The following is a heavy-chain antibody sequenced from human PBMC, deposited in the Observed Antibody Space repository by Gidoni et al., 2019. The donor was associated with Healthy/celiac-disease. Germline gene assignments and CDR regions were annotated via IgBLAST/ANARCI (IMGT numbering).Heavy chain of an antibody. Sequence: QVQLQESGPGLVKPSETLSPTCTVAGGSISSYYWSWIRQPAGKGLEWIGRIYTSGSTNYNPSLKSRVTMSVDTSKNQFSLKLSSVTAADTAVYYCARESGYSSSWLYFDYWGQGTLVTVSS. D-gene: IGHD6-13*01. CDR2: IYTSGST. CDR1: GGSISSYY. V-gene: IGHV4-4*07. CDR3: ARESGYSSSWLYFDY. J-gene: IGHJ4*02.